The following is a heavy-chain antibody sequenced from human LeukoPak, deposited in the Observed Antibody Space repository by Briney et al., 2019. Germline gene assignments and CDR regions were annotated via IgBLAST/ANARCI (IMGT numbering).Heavy chain of an antibody. Sequence: GGSLRLSCAASGFNLGSYGMSWVRQAPGKGLEWVSSISNDGGGTFSADSVRGRFTISRDNSKNTLFLQMDSLRAEDTALYFCAKGSSGYFFGHWGQGSLVTVSS. CDR3: AKGSSGYFFGH. D-gene: IGHD3-22*01. CDR1: GFNLGSYG. J-gene: IGHJ4*02. CDR2: ISNDGGGT. V-gene: IGHV3-23*01.